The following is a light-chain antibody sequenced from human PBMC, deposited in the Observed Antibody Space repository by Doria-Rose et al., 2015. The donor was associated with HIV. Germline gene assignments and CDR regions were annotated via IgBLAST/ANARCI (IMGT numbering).Light chain of an antibody. J-gene: IGKJ2*01. V-gene: IGKV1-39*01. Sequence: DRVTITCRASQSIRSYLNWYQQKPGKAPKLLIYTASNLQSGVPSRLSGSGSGTDFTLTISSLQPEDFATYYCQQSSSTLYTFGQGTKLEIK. CDR3: QQSSSTLYT. CDR2: TAS. CDR1: QSIRSY.